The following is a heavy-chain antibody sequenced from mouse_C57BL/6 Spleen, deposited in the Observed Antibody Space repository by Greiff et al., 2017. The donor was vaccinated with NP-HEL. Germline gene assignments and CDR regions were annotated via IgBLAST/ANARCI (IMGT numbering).Heavy chain of an antibody. CDR3: ARHDGYYYGSSFAMDY. CDR1: GFSLTSYG. D-gene: IGHD1-1*01. CDR2: IWSDGST. V-gene: IGHV2-6-1*01. Sequence: QVQLKESGPGLVAPSQSLSITCTVSGFSLTSYGVHWVRQPPGKGLEWLVVIWSDGSTTYNSALKSRLSISKDNSKSQVFLKMNSLQTDDTAMYDGARHDGYYYGSSFAMDYWGQGTSVTVSS. J-gene: IGHJ4*01.